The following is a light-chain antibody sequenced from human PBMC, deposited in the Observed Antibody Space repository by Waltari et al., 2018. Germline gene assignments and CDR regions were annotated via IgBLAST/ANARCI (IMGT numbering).Light chain of an antibody. CDR1: QSVGRS. Sequence: EIVLTQSPGLLSLSPGEGATLSCRASQSVGRSLAWYQQKPGQAPRLVISGASNRATGIPDRFSGSGSGTDFSLTISRLEPEDFAVYYCQHYVRLPVTFGRGTKVEIK. J-gene: IGKJ4*02. CDR3: QHYVRLPVT. CDR2: GAS. V-gene: IGKV3-20*01.